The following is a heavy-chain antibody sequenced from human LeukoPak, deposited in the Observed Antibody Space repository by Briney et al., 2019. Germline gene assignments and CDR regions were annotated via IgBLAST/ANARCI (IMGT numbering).Heavy chain of an antibody. J-gene: IGHJ4*02. CDR2: IIPIFGTA. Sequence: PVKVSCKASGGTFSSYAISWVRQAPGQGLEWMGGIIPIFGTANYAQKFQGRVTITADESTSTAYMELSSLRSEDTAVYYCALRRAARQFDYWGQGTLVTVSS. V-gene: IGHV1-69*13. D-gene: IGHD6-6*01. CDR1: GGTFSSYA. CDR3: ALRRAARQFDY.